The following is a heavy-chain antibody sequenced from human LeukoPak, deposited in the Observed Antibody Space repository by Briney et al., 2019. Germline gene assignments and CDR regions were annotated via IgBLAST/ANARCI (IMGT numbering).Heavy chain of an antibody. J-gene: IGHJ3*02. CDR1: GGSFSGYY. CDR3: ARSGITAAGTSMRAFDI. CDR2: INHSGST. D-gene: IGHD6-13*01. Sequence: SETLSLTCAVYGGSFSGYYWSWIRQPPGKGLEWIGEINHSGSTNYKPSLKSRATMSVDTSKTQFSLKLSSVTAAETAVYYCARSGITAAGTSMRAFDIWGQGTMVTVSS. V-gene: IGHV4-34*01.